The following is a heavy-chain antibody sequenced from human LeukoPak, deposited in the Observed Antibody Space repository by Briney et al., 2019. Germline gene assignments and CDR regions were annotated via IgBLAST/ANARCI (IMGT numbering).Heavy chain of an antibody. J-gene: IGHJ4*02. CDR2: ISWNSGSI. V-gene: IGHV3-9*01. D-gene: IGHD5-18*01. CDR1: GFTFSSYA. Sequence: GGSLRLSCAASGFTFSSYAMSWVRQAPGKGLEWVSGISWNSGSIGYADSVKGRFTISRDNAKNSLYLQMNSLRAEDTALYYCAKDHTAMVRRTYFDYWGQGTLVTVSS. CDR3: AKDHTAMVRRTYFDY.